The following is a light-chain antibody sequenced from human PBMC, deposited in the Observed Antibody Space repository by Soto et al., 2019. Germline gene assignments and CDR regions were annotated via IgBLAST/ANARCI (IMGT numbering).Light chain of an antibody. V-gene: IGLV2-14*01. J-gene: IGLJ1*01. CDR2: EVS. Sequence: ALTQPASVSGSPGQSITISCTGTSSDVGNYKYVSWYQQHPGKAPKLVIYEVSNRPSGVSNRFSGSKSGNTASLTISGLQAEDETDYYCFSYTSSGTYVFGTGTKVTVL. CDR1: SSDVGNYKY. CDR3: FSYTSSGTYV.